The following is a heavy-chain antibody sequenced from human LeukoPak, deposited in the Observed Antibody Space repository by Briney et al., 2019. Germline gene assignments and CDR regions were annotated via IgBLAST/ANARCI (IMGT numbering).Heavy chain of an antibody. CDR3: ARDKQPGDN. D-gene: IGHD5-18*01. Sequence: PSETLSLTCTVSGGSISSSSYYWGWIRQPPGKGLEWIGYIYYSGSADYNPSLKSRVTISVDTSKNQFSLKLSSVTAADTAVYFCARDKQPGDNWGQGTLVTVSS. J-gene: IGHJ4*02. CDR2: IYYSGSA. CDR1: GGSISSSSYY. V-gene: IGHV4-39*07.